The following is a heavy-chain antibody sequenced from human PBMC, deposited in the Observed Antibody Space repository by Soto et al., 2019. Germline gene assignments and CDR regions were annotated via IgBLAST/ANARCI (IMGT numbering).Heavy chain of an antibody. D-gene: IGHD3-22*01. Sequence: PGESLKISCTGSGYTFTTYWISWVRQMPGKGLEWMGRIDPSESYTDYSPSLQGHVTISADKSITTAYLQWSSLKASDTAMYYCARHPARYDSRGYYLGYFDFWGQGALVTVSS. CDR2: IDPSESYT. CDR3: ARHPARYDSRGYYLGYFDF. CDR1: GYTFTTYW. V-gene: IGHV5-10-1*01. J-gene: IGHJ4*02.